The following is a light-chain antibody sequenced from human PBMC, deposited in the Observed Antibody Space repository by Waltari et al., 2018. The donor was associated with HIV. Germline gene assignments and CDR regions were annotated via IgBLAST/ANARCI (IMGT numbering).Light chain of an antibody. CDR3: QSYDTSLTDII. CDR2: GNV. J-gene: IGLJ2*01. V-gene: IGLV1-40*01. Sequence: QSVLTQPPSVSGAPGQRVTIPCTKSSSNDEAASDVHWFQQVPGTAPKLLIYGNVNRPSGVPDRFSGSRSGTSASLAITGLQAEDEADYYCQSYDTSLTDIIFGGGTKLTVL. CDR1: SSNDEAASD.